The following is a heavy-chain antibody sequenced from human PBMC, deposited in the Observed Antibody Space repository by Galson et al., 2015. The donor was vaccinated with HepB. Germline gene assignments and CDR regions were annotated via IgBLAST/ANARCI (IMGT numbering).Heavy chain of an antibody. CDR3: ARDKGVPAATYDY. CDR1: GFTFSSYG. Sequence: SLRLSCAASGFTFSSYGMHWVRQAPGKGLEWVAVIWYDGSNKYYADSVKGRFTISRDNSKNTLYLQMNSLRAGDTAVYYCARDKGVPAATYDYWGQGTLVTVSS. V-gene: IGHV3-33*01. CDR2: IWYDGSNK. D-gene: IGHD2-2*01. J-gene: IGHJ4*02.